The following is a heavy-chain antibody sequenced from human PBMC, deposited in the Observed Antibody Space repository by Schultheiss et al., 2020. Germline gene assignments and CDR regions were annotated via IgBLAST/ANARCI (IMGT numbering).Heavy chain of an antibody. CDR2: IYYTGTT. D-gene: IGHD5-24*01. CDR3: ARLLEATLN. CDR1: GASINSGSYY. Sequence: SETLSLTCTVSGASINSGSYYWAWIRQPPGTGLEWIASIYYTGTTYFNPSLKSRVSISVDTSKSQFSLKLRSVTAADTAVYYCARLLEATLNWGQGTLVTVSS. V-gene: IGHV4-39*01. J-gene: IGHJ4*02.